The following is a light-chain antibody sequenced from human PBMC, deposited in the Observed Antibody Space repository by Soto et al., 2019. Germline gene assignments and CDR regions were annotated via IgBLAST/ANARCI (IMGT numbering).Light chain of an antibody. V-gene: IGKV3-11*01. CDR3: QQRANWQLT. J-gene: IGKJ4*01. Sequence: EIVLTQSPATLSLSPGERATLSCRASQSVSSYFAWYQQKPGQAPRLLIYDASNRATGIPARFSGSGSGTDFTLTVSSLEPEDFAVYYCQQRANWQLTFGGGTKVEI. CDR1: QSVSSY. CDR2: DAS.